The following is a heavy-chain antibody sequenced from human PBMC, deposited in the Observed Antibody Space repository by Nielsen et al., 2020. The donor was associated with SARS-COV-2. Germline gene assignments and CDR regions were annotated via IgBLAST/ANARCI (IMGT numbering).Heavy chain of an antibody. CDR3: ARDSRFLEWLLSTYYYYMDV. Sequence: VRQAPGKGLEWVSSISSSSSYIYYADSVQGRFTISRDNAKNSLYLQMNSLRAEDTAVYYCARDSRFLEWLLSTYYYYMDVWGKGTTVTVSS. J-gene: IGHJ6*03. CDR2: ISSSSSYI. D-gene: IGHD3-3*01. V-gene: IGHV3-21*01.